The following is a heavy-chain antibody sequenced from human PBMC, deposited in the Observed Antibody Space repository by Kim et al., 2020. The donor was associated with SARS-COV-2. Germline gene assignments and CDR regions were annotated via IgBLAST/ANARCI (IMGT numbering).Heavy chain of an antibody. CDR3: ATVRRLQYFHH. D-gene: IGHD4-17*01. CDR2: T. Sequence: TYYPASVKGRFTISRDNSKNSLFLQMNSLRAEDTAIYYCATVRRLQYFHHWGQGALVTVSS. J-gene: IGHJ1*01. V-gene: IGHV3-23*01.